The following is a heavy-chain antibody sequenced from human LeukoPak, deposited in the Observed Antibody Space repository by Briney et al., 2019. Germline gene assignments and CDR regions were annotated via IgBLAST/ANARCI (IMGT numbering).Heavy chain of an antibody. CDR1: GGSFSGYY. CDR2: INHSGST. V-gene: IGHV4-34*01. J-gene: IGHJ4*02. D-gene: IGHD5-12*01. CDR3: ARVFPISDIVATTRGPIDY. Sequence: SETLSLTCAVYGGSFSGYYWSWIRQPPGKGLEWIGEINHSGSTNHNPSLKSRVTISVDTSKNQFSLKLSSVTAADTAVYYCARVFPISDIVATTRGPIDYWGQGTLVTVSS.